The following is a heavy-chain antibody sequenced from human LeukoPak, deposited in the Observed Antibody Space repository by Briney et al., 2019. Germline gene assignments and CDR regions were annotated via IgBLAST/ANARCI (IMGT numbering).Heavy chain of an antibody. V-gene: IGHV1-18*01. Sequence: ASVKVSCKASGYTFTSYGISWVRQAPGQGLEWMGWISAYNGNTNYAQKLQGRVTMTTDTSTSTAYMELRSLRSEDTAVYYCASNGRMYGSGSYSAFDYWGQGTLVTVSS. J-gene: IGHJ4*02. CDR2: ISAYNGNT. CDR3: ASNGRMYGSGSYSAFDY. D-gene: IGHD3-10*01. CDR1: GYTFTSYG.